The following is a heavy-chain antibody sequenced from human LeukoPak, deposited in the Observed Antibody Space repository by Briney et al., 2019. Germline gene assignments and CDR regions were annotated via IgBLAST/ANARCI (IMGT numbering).Heavy chain of an antibody. CDR3: ARGAFGLEYQLQNYYYYYMDV. CDR2: IYYSGST. V-gene: IGHV4-31*03. Sequence: PSQTLSLTCTVSGGSISSGGYYWSWIRQHPGKGLEWIGHIYYSGSTYYNPSLKSRVTISVDTSKNQFSLKLSSVTAADTAVYYCARGAFGLEYQLQNYYYYYMDVWGKGTTVTVSS. CDR1: GGSISSGGYY. J-gene: IGHJ6*03. D-gene: IGHD2-2*01.